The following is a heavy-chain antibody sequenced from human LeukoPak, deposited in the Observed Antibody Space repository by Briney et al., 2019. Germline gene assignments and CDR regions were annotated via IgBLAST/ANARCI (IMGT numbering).Heavy chain of an antibody. CDR1: GFTFSSYE. Sequence: GGSLRLSCAASGFTFSSYEMNWVRQAPGKGLDWVSYISTSGSTIYYADSVKGRFTISRDNAKNSLYLQMNSLRAEDTALYYCAKDSRGVGILDPWGQGTLVTVSS. V-gene: IGHV3-48*03. CDR3: AKDSRGVGILDP. D-gene: IGHD3-10*01. CDR2: ISTSGSTI. J-gene: IGHJ5*02.